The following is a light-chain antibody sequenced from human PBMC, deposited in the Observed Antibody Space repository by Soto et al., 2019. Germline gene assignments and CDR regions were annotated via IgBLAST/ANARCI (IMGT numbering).Light chain of an antibody. CDR3: QQRSNWPT. V-gene: IGKV3-11*01. CDR2: DAS. Sequence: EIVLTQSPATLSLSPGERATLSCRASQSVSSYLAWYQQKPGQAPRLLIYDASNMATGIPARFSGSGSGTDFTLTISSLEPEDVAVYYCQQRSNWPTFGGGTKVEIK. CDR1: QSVSSY. J-gene: IGKJ4*01.